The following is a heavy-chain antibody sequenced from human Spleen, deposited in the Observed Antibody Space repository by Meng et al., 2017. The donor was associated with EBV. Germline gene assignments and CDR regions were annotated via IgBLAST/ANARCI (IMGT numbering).Heavy chain of an antibody. CDR1: GGSFSDHY. J-gene: IGHJ4*02. CDR2: INHGGST. Sequence: VQLRQWGAGLLKPSETLSLTCAVYGGSFSDHYWTWIRQPPGKGLEWIGEINHGGSTNCNPSLKSRATISVDTSKNQFSLKLSSVTAADTAVYYCARDGAHSWPRILNYFTSWGQGTLVTVFS. V-gene: IGHV4-34*01. D-gene: IGHD2-15*01. CDR3: ARDGAHSWPRILNYFTS.